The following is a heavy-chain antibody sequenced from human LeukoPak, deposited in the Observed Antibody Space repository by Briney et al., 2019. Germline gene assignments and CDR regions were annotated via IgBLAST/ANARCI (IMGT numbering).Heavy chain of an antibody. D-gene: IGHD2-2*01. J-gene: IGHJ5*02. CDR1: GYTFTNFG. CDR2: ISAYNGNT. CDR3: ARGGVVPATVSNWFDP. Sequence: SVKVSCKASGYTFTNFGITWVRQAPGQGLEWMGWISAYNGNTNYAQNFQGRVTMTTDTSTSTAYMELRSLISDDTAIYYCARGGVVPATVSNWFDPWGQGTLVTVSS. V-gene: IGHV1-18*01.